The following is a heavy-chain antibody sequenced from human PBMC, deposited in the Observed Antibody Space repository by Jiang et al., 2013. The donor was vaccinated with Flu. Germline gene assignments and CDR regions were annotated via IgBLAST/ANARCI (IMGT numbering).Heavy chain of an antibody. V-gene: IGHV1-18*01. D-gene: IGHD3-10*01. J-gene: IGHJ4*02. Sequence: GAEVKKPGASVKVSCKASGYTFTSYGVSWVRQAPGQGLEWMGWISPYNGDTNYAQMVKGRLTMTTDTSTTTAYMELRSLTSDDTAVYYCAREAPIRGATDRKFHYWGQGTQVTVSS. CDR3: AREAPIRGATDRKFHY. CDR1: GYTFTSYG. CDR2: ISPYNGDT.